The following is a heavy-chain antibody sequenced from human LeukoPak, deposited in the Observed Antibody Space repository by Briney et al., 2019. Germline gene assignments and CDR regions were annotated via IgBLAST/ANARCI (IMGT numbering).Heavy chain of an antibody. CDR1: GFTFSSYG. V-gene: IGHV3-33*01. CDR3: ARVYLGYYDSENAFDI. J-gene: IGHJ3*02. D-gene: IGHD3-22*01. CDR2: IWYDGSNK. Sequence: PGRSLRLSCAASGFTFSSYGMHWVRQAPGKGLEWVAVIWYDGSNKYYADSVKGRFTISRDNSKNTLYLQMNSLRAEDTAVYYCARVYLGYYDSENAFDIWGQGTMVTVSS.